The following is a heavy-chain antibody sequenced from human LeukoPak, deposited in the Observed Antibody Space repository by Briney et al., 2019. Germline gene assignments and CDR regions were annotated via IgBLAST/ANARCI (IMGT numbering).Heavy chain of an antibody. CDR1: GFIFSDYY. CDR2: ISSSSGYR. CDR3: ARRFSGYDFFDS. Sequence: GGSLRLSCAASGFIFSDYYMSWIRQPPGKGLEWVSFISSSSGYRSYGDSVKGRFTISRDNARNSVYLQMNSLGAEDTAVYYCARRFSGYDFFDSWGQGTLVTVSS. V-gene: IGHV3-11*06. D-gene: IGHD5-12*01. J-gene: IGHJ4*02.